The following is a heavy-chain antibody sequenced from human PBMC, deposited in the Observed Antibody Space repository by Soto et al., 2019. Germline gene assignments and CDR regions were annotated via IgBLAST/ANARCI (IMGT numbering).Heavy chain of an antibody. CDR3: AKDIGYSSSSGLDY. CDR1: GFTFDDYA. Sequence: EVQLVESGGGLVQPGRSLRLSCAASGFTFDDYAMHWVRQAPGKGLEWVSGISWNSGSIGYADSVKGRFTISRDNAKNSLYLQMNSLRAEDTALYYCAKDIGYSSSSGLDYWGQGTLVTVSS. D-gene: IGHD6-6*01. V-gene: IGHV3-9*01. CDR2: ISWNSGSI. J-gene: IGHJ4*02.